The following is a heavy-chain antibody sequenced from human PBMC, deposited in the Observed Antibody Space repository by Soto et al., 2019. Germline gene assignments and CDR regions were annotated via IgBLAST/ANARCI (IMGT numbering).Heavy chain of an antibody. J-gene: IGHJ4*02. V-gene: IGHV3-49*04. CDR2: IRTKIYRETT. Sequence: SLRLSCTASGFSFSDYAVSWVRQAPGKGLEWVSSIRTKIYRETTQYAASVKGRFTISRDDSESTAYLQMNSLKTEDTAVYYCARDIFDATGKYFDFWGRGTLVTVSS. CDR3: ARDIFDATGKYFDF. CDR1: GFSFSDYA. D-gene: IGHD2-15*01.